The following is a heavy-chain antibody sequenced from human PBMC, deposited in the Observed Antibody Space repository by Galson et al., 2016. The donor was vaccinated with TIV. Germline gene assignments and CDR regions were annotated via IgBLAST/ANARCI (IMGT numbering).Heavy chain of an antibody. D-gene: IGHD2-21*01. CDR1: GLIVSDNY. V-gene: IGHV3-66*02. CDR2: IDIDGST. J-gene: IGHJ6*02. CDR3: ARDRRHCGNECFLRYYYGMDV. Sequence: SLRLSCATSGLIVSDNYMNWVRQAPGKGLEWVSVIDIDGSTRYADSVKGRFTISRDNSRNTLYLQVDSLRPDDTSVYYCARDRRHCGNECFLRYYYGMDVWGQGTTVTVSS.